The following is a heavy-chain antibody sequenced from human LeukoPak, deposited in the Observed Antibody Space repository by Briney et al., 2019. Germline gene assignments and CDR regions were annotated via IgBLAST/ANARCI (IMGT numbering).Heavy chain of an antibody. D-gene: IGHD5-12*01. CDR2: ISSSSSYI. CDR3: ARAGWLHHYYGMDV. J-gene: IGHJ6*02. V-gene: IGHV3-21*01. Sequence: GGSLRLSCAASGFTFSSYSMNCLRQAPGKGLEWVSSISSSSSYIYYADSVKGRFTISRDNAKNSLYLQMNSLRAEDTAVYYCARAGWLHHYYGMDVWGQGTTVTVSS. CDR1: GFTFSSYS.